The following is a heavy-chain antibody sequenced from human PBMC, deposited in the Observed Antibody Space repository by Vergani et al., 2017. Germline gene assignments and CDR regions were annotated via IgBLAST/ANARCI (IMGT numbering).Heavy chain of an antibody. CDR1: GFTFSSYS. D-gene: IGHD3/OR15-3a*01. V-gene: IGHV3-48*01. CDR2: IRSSSSTI. Sequence: EVQLVESGGGLVQPGGSLRLSCAASGFTFSSYSMNWVRQAPGKGLEWVSYIRSSSSTIYYADSVKGRFTLSRDNAKNSLYLQMNSLRAEDTAVYYCARDQEGDMIFGVVIHPPVYGMDVWGQGTTVTVSS. CDR3: ARDQEGDMIFGVVIHPPVYGMDV. J-gene: IGHJ6*02.